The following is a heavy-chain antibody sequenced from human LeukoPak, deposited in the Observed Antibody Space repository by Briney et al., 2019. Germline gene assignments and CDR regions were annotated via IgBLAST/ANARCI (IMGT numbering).Heavy chain of an antibody. D-gene: IGHD6-13*01. Sequence: PGGSLRLSCAASTFTFSTYWMTWVRQAPGKGPEFVANINQGGSVKNYVDSVKGRFTISRDNAKNSLYLQMNSLRADDTAVYYCARDPGSSSFDYWGQGTLVTVSS. CDR3: ARDPGSSSFDY. V-gene: IGHV3-7*01. CDR1: TFTFSTYW. CDR2: INQGGSVK. J-gene: IGHJ4*02.